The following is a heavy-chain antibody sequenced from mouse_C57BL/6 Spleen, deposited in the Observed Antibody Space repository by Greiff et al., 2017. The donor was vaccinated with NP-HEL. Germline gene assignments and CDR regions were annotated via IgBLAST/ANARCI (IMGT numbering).Heavy chain of an antibody. J-gene: IGHJ4*01. CDR3: AREKGYDDAMDY. Sequence: DVKLQESGPGLVKPSQSLSLTCSVTGYSITSGYYWNWIRQFPGNKLEWMGYISYDGSNNYNPSLKNRISITRDTSKNQFCLKLNSVTTEDTATYYCAREKGYDDAMDYWGQRTSVTVSS. CDR2: ISYDGSN. V-gene: IGHV3-6*01. CDR1: GYSITSGYY. D-gene: IGHD2-10*02.